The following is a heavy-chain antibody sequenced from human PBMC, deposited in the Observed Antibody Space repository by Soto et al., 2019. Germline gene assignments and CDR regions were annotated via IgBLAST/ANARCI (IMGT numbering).Heavy chain of an antibody. J-gene: IGHJ4*02. CDR2: IYNSAKT. V-gene: IGHV4-39*01. CDR3: VSPPDNAGYKVHAFGY. D-gene: IGHD5-12*01. Sequence: PSETLSLTCTVSGDSIRSSTYYWGWIRQPPGKGLEWIGSIYNSAKTYYNPSLKSRVTISEDTSKNQFSLKLSSVTAADTAVYYCVSPPDNAGYKVHAFGYWGQGTLVTVSS. CDR1: GDSIRSSTYY.